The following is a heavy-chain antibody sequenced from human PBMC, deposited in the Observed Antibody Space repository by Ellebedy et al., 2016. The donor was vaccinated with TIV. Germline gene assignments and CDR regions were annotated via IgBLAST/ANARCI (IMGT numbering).Heavy chain of an antibody. V-gene: IGHV1-8*01. CDR2: MNPSSGNT. J-gene: IGHJ5*02. Sequence: AASVKVSCKASGYTFTSYDINWVRQATGQGLEWMGWMNPSSGNTGYAQKLQGRVTRTRNTSTSTAYMELGSLRSEDTAVYYCAREDWGRTSCYAEMYNWFDPWGQGTLVTVSS. D-gene: IGHD2-2*01. CDR1: GYTFTSYD. CDR3: AREDWGRTSCYAEMYNWFDP.